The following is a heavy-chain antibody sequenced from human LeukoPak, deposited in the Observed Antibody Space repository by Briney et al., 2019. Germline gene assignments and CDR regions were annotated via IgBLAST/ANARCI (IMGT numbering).Heavy chain of an antibody. J-gene: IGHJ6*03. D-gene: IGHD2-2*01. CDR2: INPNSGGT. V-gene: IGHV1-2*02. Sequence: ASVKVSCKASGYTFTGYYMHWVRQAPGQGLEWMGWINPNSGGTNYAQKFQGRVTMTRDTSISTAYMELSRLRSDDTAVYYCARVAVVVPAATNYYYYYYMDVWGKGTTVTISS. CDR1: GYTFTGYY. CDR3: ARVAVVVPAATNYYYYYYMDV.